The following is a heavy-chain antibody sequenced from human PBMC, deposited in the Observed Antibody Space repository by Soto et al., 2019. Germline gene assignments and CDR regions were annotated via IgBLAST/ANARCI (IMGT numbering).Heavy chain of an antibody. CDR1: GYSFTSYW. V-gene: IGHV5-51*01. D-gene: IGHD3-3*01. Sequence: PGESLKISCKGSGYSFTSYWIGWVRQMPGKGLEWMGIIYPGDSDTRYSPSFQGQVTISADKSISTAYLPWSSLKASYTAMHYCARRASTIFGVVKDYYYYYGMDVWGQGTTVTV. CDR3: ARRASTIFGVVKDYYYYYGMDV. CDR2: IYPGDSDT. J-gene: IGHJ6*02.